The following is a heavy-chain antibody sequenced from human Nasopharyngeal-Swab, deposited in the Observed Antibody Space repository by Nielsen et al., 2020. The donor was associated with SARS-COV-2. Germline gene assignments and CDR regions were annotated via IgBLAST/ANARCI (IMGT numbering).Heavy chain of an antibody. CDR1: GGSFSGYE. CDR3: ARIRGSSGLTYNWFDP. D-gene: IGHD6-19*01. V-gene: IGHV4-34*01. Sequence: SRTLSLTVDVYGGSFSGYEWSWIRRPPGKGLEWSGEINHSGSTNYNPSLKSRVTISVDTSKNQFSLKLSSVTAADTAVYYCARIRGSSGLTYNWFDPWGQGTLVTVSS. J-gene: IGHJ5*02. CDR2: INHSGST.